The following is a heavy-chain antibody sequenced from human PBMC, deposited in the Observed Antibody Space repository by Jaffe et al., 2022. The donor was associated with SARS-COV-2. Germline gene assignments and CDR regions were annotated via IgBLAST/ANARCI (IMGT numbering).Heavy chain of an antibody. CDR2: ISYDGSNK. CDR3: AKDPGTTHYLWYFDL. J-gene: IGHJ2*01. CDR1: GFTFSSYG. D-gene: IGHD1-7*01. Sequence: QVQLVESGGGVVQPGRSLRLSCAASGFTFSSYGMHWVRQAPGKGLEWVAVISYDGSNKYYADSVKGRFTISRDNSKNTLYLQMNSLRAEDTAVYYCAKDPGTTHYLWYFDLWGRGTLVTVSS. V-gene: IGHV3-30*18.